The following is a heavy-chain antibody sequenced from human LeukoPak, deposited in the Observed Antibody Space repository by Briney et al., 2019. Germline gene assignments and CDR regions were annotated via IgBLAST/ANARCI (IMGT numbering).Heavy chain of an antibody. CDR1: GFTFSSYA. Sequence: PGGSLRLSCAASGFTFSSYAMHWVRQAPGKGLEWVAVISYDGSNKYYADSVKGRFTISRDNSKNTLYLQMNSLRAEDTALYYCAKDMAYYYGSGSFDYWGQGTLVTVSS. J-gene: IGHJ4*02. CDR3: AKDMAYYYGSGSFDY. CDR2: ISYDGSNK. V-gene: IGHV3-30-3*01. D-gene: IGHD3-10*01.